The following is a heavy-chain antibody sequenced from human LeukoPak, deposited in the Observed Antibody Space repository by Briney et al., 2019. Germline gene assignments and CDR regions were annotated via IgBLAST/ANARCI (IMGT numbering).Heavy chain of an antibody. Sequence: SETLSLTCAVYGGSFSGYYWSWIRQPQGKGLEWIGEINHSGSTNYNPSLKSRVTISVDTSKNQFSLKLSSVTAADTAVYYCARGRGIAAPIDYWGQGTLVTVSS. J-gene: IGHJ4*02. CDR1: GGSFSGYY. D-gene: IGHD6-13*01. CDR3: ARGRGIAAPIDY. CDR2: INHSGST. V-gene: IGHV4-34*01.